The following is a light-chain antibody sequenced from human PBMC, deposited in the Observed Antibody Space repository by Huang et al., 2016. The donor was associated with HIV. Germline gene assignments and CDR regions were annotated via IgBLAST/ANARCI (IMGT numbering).Light chain of an antibody. CDR3: QQSSNWPPIYT. V-gene: IGKV3-15*01. CDR1: QSINNN. J-gene: IGKJ2*01. Sequence: EVVMTQSPDTLSVSPRERATVSCKTSQSINNNLAWYQQTPGQAPRLLIYRTSTRATGVPARFSGGGSGTEFTLTISSLQSEDFGIYYCQQSSNWPPIYTFGQGTKLEI. CDR2: RTS.